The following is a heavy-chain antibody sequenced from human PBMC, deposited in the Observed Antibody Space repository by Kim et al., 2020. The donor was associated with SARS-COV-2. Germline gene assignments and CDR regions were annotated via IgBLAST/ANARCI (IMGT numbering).Heavy chain of an antibody. D-gene: IGHD5-12*01. Sequence: DGGTTDYAESVKGRFTISRDDSKNTLYLQMNSLKTEDTAMYYCTTGANYWGQGTLVTVSS. V-gene: IGHV3-15*01. CDR2: DGGTT. CDR3: TTGANY. J-gene: IGHJ4*02.